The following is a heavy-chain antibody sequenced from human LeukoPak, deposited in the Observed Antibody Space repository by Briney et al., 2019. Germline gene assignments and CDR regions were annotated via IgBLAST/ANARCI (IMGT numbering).Heavy chain of an antibody. CDR1: GFTFSTFA. J-gene: IGHJ4*02. CDR2: IFPSGGEI. CDR3: ATIAVAGQDD. V-gene: IGHV3-23*01. D-gene: IGHD6-19*01. Sequence: GGSLRLSCAASGFTFSTFAMIWVRQPPGKGLEWVSSIFPSGGEIHYADSVRGRFTISRDNAKNTLYLQMNSLRAEDTAVYYCATIAVAGQDDWGQGTLVTVSS.